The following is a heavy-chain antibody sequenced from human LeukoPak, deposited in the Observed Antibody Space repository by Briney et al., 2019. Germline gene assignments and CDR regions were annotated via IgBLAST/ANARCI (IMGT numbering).Heavy chain of an antibody. CDR3: ARDIELST. Sequence: GGSLRLSCAASGFTFGDSAMSWVRQTPRKGVEWVSLISFNGRNTYYGDSVKGRFTISRDNSKDTVYLQMNSLRVEDTAIFYCARDIELSTWGPGTMVTVSS. CDR1: GFTFGDSA. CDR2: ISFNGRNT. J-gene: IGHJ3*01. V-gene: IGHV3-23*01. D-gene: IGHD3-16*02.